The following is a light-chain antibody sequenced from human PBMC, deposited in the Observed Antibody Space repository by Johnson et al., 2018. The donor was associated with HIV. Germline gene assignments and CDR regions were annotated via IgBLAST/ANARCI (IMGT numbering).Light chain of an antibody. CDR3: GTWDSSLSAYV. CDR1: SSNIGNNF. V-gene: IGLV1-51*01. CDR2: DNN. Sequence: QSVLTQPPSVSAAPGQKVTISCSGSSSNIGNNFVSWYQQLPGTAPKLLIYDNNKRPSGIPDRFSASKSGTSATLGITGLQTGDEADYYCGTWDSSLSAYVFGTGTNVTVL. J-gene: IGLJ1*01.